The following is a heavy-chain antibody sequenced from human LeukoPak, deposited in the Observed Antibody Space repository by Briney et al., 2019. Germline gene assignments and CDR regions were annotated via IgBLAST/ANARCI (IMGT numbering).Heavy chain of an antibody. CDR1: GFIFTNYA. D-gene: IGHD6-19*01. CDR2: INHSGST. J-gene: IGHJ4*02. CDR3: ARGRVAGFDY. V-gene: IGHV4-34*01. Sequence: PGGSLRLSCAASGFIFTNYAMSWVRQPPGKGLEWIGEINHSGSTNYNPSLKSRVTISVDTSKNQFSLKLSSVTAADTAVYYCARGRVAGFDYWGQGTLVTVSS.